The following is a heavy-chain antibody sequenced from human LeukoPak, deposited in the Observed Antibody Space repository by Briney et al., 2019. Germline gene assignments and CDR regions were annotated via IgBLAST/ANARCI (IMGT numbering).Heavy chain of an antibody. CDR2: IYYSGST. J-gene: IGHJ4*02. CDR1: GGSISSGDYY. CDR3: ASSYDYGGNYSGTGFDY. Sequence: SETLSLTCTVSGGSISSGDYYWSWIRQPPGKGLEWIGYIYYSGSTYYNPSLKSRVTISVDTSKNQFSLKLSSVTAADTAVYYCASSYDYGGNYSGTGFDYWGQGTLVTVPS. D-gene: IGHD4-23*01. V-gene: IGHV4-30-4*01.